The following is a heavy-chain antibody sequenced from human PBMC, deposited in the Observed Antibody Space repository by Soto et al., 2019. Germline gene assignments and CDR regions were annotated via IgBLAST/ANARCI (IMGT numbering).Heavy chain of an antibody. J-gene: IGHJ6*02. CDR1: GGSISGYY. CDR3: ARTTQGGNMDV. V-gene: IGHV4-59*01. Sequence: QVHLQESGPGLVKPSETLSLTCTVSGGSISGYYWSWFRQPPGKGLEGLAYIHYSGNTKYNPSLKSRVSMSKATSKNQFSLKLSSVTAADTAVYYCARTTQGGNMDVWGQGATVTVSS. CDR2: IHYSGNT. D-gene: IGHD1-26*01.